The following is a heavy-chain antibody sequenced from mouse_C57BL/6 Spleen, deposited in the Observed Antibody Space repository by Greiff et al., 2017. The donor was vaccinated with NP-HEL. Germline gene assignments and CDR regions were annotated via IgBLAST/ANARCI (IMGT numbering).Heavy chain of an antibody. CDR2: IRNKANGYTT. Sequence: EVHLVESGGGLVQPGGSLSLSCAASGFTFTDYYMSWVRQPPGKALEWLGFIRNKANGYTTEYSASVKVRFTISRDNSQSILYLHMNALVAEDSATYYCAAGRGFAYWGQGTLVTVAA. D-gene: IGHD3-3*01. J-gene: IGHJ3*01. CDR1: GFTFTDYY. V-gene: IGHV7-3*01. CDR3: AAGRGFAY.